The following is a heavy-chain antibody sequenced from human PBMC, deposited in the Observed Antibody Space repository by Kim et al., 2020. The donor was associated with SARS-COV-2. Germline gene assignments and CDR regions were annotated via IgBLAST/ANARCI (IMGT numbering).Heavy chain of an antibody. Sequence: GNTNYAQKLQGRVTMTTATSTSTAYMELRSLRSDDTAVYYCARVSVTFDYWGQGTLVTVSS. CDR3: ARVSVTFDY. D-gene: IGHD4-4*01. J-gene: IGHJ4*02. V-gene: IGHV1-18*01. CDR2: GNT.